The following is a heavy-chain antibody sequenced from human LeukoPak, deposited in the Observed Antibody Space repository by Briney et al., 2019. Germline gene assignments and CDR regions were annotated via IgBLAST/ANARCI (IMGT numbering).Heavy chain of an antibody. J-gene: IGHJ4*02. CDR3: AKDLDIVVVPAAIGY. D-gene: IGHD2-2*02. CDR1: GFTFSSYA. V-gene: IGHV3-23*01. CDR2: ISGSGGST. Sequence: GGSLRLSCAASGFTFSSYAMSWVRKAPGKGLEWVSAISGSGGSTYYADSVKGRFTISRDNSKNTLYLQMNSLRAEDTAVYYCAKDLDIVVVPAAIGYWGQGTLVTVSS.